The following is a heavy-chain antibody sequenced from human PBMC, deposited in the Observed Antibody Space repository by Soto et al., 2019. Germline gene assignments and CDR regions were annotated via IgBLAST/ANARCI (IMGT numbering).Heavy chain of an antibody. Sequence: QLHLVQSGAVVKKPGASVTVSCSASGYPVTAYYMHWVRQAPGRGLEWMGGINPATGAAKYTQTFQGRVTMTRGTSTSTVFMELSGLTSEDTAVFYGAGGGGVGVAGSAAFDMWGQGTLVTVSS. J-gene: IGHJ3*02. CDR3: AGGGGVGVAGSAAFDM. CDR2: INPATGAA. V-gene: IGHV1-2*02. D-gene: IGHD3-3*01. CDR1: GYPVTAYY.